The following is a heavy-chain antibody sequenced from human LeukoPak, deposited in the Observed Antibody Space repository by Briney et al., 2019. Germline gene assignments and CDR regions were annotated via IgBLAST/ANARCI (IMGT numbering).Heavy chain of an antibody. D-gene: IGHD2-15*01. J-gene: IGHJ5*02. CDR1: GYTFTSYG. CDR3: AREDCSGGSCFSDWFDA. V-gene: IGHV1-69*13. Sequence: SVKVSCKASGYTFTSYGISWVRQAPGQGFEWMGGIIPIFDTTKYAQKFQGRVTITADESTSTANMELSSLRSEDTAVYYCAREDCSGGSCFSDWFDAWGQGTLVTVSS. CDR2: IIPIFDTT.